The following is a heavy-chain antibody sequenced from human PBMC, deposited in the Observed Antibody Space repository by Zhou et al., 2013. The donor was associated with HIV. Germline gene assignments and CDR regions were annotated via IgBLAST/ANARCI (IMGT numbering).Heavy chain of an antibody. D-gene: IGHD1-7*01. J-gene: IGHJ4*02. CDR2: IIPIFGIA. V-gene: IGHV1-69*05. CDR1: GGTFSNYA. CDR3: ASETRNWTYIGALDS. Sequence: QVQLVQSGAEVKKPGSSVKVSCKASGGTFSNYAISWVRQAPGQGLEWMGAIIPIFGIATYGQKFQGRVTITTDEPTRTTYMELGSLRSEDSAVFYCASETRNWTYIGALDSWGQGTLVTVSS.